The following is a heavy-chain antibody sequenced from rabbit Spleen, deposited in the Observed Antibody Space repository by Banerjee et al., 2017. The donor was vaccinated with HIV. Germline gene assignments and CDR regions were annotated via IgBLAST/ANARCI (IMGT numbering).Heavy chain of an antibody. CDR2: TYTGDMGP. CDR3: AREKSGDYGYDL. V-gene: IGHV1S40*01. J-gene: IGHJ4*01. CDR1: GFAFSSGYF. Sequence: QSLEESGGDLVKPGASLTLTCKASGFAFSSGYFMCWVRQAPGKGLELIACTYTGDMGPWYASWAKGRFTISKTSSTTVTLQMTSLTAADTATYFCAREKSGDYGYDLWGQGTLVTVS. D-gene: IGHD6-1*01.